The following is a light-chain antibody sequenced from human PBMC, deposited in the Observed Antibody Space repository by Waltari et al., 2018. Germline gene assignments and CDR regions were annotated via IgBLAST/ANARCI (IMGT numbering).Light chain of an antibody. CDR3: LQYNGEPRT. J-gene: IGKJ1*01. Sequence: DIQMTQSPSTLSASVGDRVTITCRASQNINTWLAWHQQKPGKAPKILIYKASSLERWVPSRLSGSGSGTEFTLTISSLQPDDFATYYCLQYNGEPRTFGQGTKVEVK. CDR1: QNINTW. V-gene: IGKV1-5*03. CDR2: KAS.